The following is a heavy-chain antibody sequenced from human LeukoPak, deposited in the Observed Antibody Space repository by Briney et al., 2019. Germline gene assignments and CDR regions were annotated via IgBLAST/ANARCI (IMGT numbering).Heavy chain of an antibody. CDR2: ISSSSSNI. D-gene: IGHD6-19*01. CDR1: GFTFSSYS. CDR3: ARDRAVIRYFDY. Sequence: GGSLRLSCAASGFTFSSYSMNWVRQAPGKGLEWVSSISSSSSNIYYADSVKGRFTISRDNAKNSMYLQMNSLRVEDTAVYYCARDRAVIRYFDYWGQGTLVTVSS. V-gene: IGHV3-21*06. J-gene: IGHJ4*02.